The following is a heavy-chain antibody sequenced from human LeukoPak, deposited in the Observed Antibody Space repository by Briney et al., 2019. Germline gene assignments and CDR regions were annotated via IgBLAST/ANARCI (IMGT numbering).Heavy chain of an antibody. D-gene: IGHD6-6*01. CDR2: ISSSSSYI. Sequence: GGSLRLSCAASGFTFSSYSMNWVRQAPGKGLEWVSSISSSSSYIYYADSVKGRFTISRDNSKNTLYLQMNSLRAEDTAVYYCAKVEGAARIFDYWGQGTLVTVSS. V-gene: IGHV3-21*04. J-gene: IGHJ4*02. CDR1: GFTFSSYS. CDR3: AKVEGAARIFDY.